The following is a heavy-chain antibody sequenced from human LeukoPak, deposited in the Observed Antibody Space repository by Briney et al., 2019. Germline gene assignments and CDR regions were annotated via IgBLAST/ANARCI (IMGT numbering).Heavy chain of an antibody. V-gene: IGHV3-48*03. J-gene: IGHJ4*02. Sequence: GGSLRLSCAASGFTFSSYEMNWVRQAPGKGLEWVSYISSSGSTIYYADPVKGRFTISRDNAKNSLYLQMNSLRAEDTAVYYCASYHILTGYSDYWGQGTLVTVSS. D-gene: IGHD3-9*01. CDR3: ASYHILTGYSDY. CDR1: GFTFSSYE. CDR2: ISSSGSTI.